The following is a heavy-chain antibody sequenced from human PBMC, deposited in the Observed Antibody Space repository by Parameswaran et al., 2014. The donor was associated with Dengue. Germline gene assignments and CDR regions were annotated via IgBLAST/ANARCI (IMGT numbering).Heavy chain of an antibody. J-gene: IGHJ4*02. D-gene: IGHD3-22*01. CDR3: AKDKYYYDSSGWWGFDY. CDR2: ISYDGSNK. Sequence: WIRQPPGKGLEWVAVISYDGSNKYYADSVKGRFTISRDNSKNTLYLQMNSLRAEDTAVYYCAKDKYYYDSSGWWGFDYWGQGTLVTVSS. V-gene: IGHV3-30*18.